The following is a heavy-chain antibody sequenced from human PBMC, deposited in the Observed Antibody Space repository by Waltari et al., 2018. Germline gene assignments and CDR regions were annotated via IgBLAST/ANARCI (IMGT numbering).Heavy chain of an antibody. V-gene: IGHV1-2*02. Sequence: QVQLVQSGAEVKQTVASVKVSCQASGDIFSGHYVHWVRPAPGQRPEWMGWSNPNSGGTKYSKNFQGRVTMTRDSSISTAYMELDSLIYDDTAVYYCLREGGRGAGTYYADYWGLGTVVTVSS. CDR1: GDIFSGHY. J-gene: IGHJ4*02. D-gene: IGHD3-10*01. CDR3: LREGGRGAGTYYADY. CDR2: SNPNSGGT.